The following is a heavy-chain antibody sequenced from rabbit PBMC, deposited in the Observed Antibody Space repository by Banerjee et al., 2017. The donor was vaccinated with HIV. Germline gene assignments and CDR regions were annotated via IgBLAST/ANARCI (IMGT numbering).Heavy chain of an antibody. CDR1: GFTISSSYW. CDR2: IYIDSGSGST. D-gene: IGHD6-1*01. J-gene: IGHJ4*01. CDR3: ARTYPDAAGWDYANRFNL. V-gene: IGHV1S45*01. Sequence: QEQLVEYGGDLVQPEGSLTLTCKASGFTISSSYWICWVRQAPGKGLEWIACIYIDSGSGSTWYASWAKGRFTGSKTSSTAVTLQMTSLTAADTAAYFCARTYPDAAGWDYANRFNLWGQGTLVTVS.